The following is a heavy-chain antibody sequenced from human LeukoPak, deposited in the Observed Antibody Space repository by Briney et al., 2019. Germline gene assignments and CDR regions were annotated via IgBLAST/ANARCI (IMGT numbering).Heavy chain of an antibody. CDR3: ARGLIPYCTNGVCYTSAFDI. V-gene: IGHV4-59*01. CDR2: TYYSGST. CDR1: GGSISSYY. Sequence: SETLSLTCTVSGGSISSYYWSWIRQPPGKGLEWIGYTYYSGSTNYNPSLKSRVTISVDTSKNQFSLKLSSVTAADTAVYYCARGLIPYCTNGVCYTSAFDIWGQGTMVTVSS. J-gene: IGHJ3*02. D-gene: IGHD2-8*01.